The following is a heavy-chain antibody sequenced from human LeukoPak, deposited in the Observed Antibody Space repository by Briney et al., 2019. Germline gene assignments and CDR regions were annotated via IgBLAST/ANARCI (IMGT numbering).Heavy chain of an antibody. CDR3: ARELPPVVSYYFDY. D-gene: IGHD5/OR15-5a*01. Sequence: GGSLRLSCAASGFTFSSFGMHWVRQAPGKGLEWVAVIWYDGSNKYYADSVKGRFTISRDNSKNTLYLQMNSLRAEDTAVYYCARELPPVVSYYFDYWGQGTLVTVSS. CDR1: GFTFSSFG. J-gene: IGHJ4*02. CDR2: IWYDGSNK. V-gene: IGHV3-33*01.